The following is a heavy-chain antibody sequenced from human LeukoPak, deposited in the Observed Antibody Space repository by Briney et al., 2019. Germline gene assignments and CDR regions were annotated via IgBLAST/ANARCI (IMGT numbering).Heavy chain of an antibody. CDR1: GFTFSSYW. J-gene: IGHJ4*02. D-gene: IGHD2-2*01. CDR2: IEEDGSEK. V-gene: IGHV3-7*01. CDR3: AREEPVAILSH. Sequence: GGSLRLSCAASGFTFSSYWMSWVRQAPGKGLKWVANIEEDGSEKYYVDSVKGRFTISRDNAKNSLFLEMNSLRAEDTALYYCAREEPVAILSHWGQGTLVTVSS.